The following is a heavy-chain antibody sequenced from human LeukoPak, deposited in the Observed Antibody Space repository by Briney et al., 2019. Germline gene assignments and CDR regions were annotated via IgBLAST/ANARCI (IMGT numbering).Heavy chain of an antibody. D-gene: IGHD6-19*01. V-gene: IGHV1-2*02. CDR2: INPNSGGT. CDR3: AAVDVAGTSLEGDY. Sequence: ASVKVSCKASGYTFTVYYMHWVRQAPGQGLEWMGWINPNSGGTNYAQKFQGRVTMTRDMSTSTAYMELSSLRSEDTAVYYCAAVDVAGTSLEGDYWGQGTLVTVSS. J-gene: IGHJ4*02. CDR1: GYTFTVYY.